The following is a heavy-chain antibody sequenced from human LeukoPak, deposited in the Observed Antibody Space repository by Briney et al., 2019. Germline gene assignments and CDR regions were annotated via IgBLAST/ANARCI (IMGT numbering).Heavy chain of an antibody. D-gene: IGHD1-26*01. CDR2: INHSGST. Sequence: SETLSLTCAVYGGSFSGYYWSWIRQPPGKGLEWIGEINHSGSTNYNPSLKSRVTISVDTSKNQFSLKLSSVTAADTAVYYCARLLSGSNEGGDYWGQGTLVTVSS. CDR3: ARLLSGSNEGGDY. V-gene: IGHV4-34*01. CDR1: GGSFSGYY. J-gene: IGHJ4*02.